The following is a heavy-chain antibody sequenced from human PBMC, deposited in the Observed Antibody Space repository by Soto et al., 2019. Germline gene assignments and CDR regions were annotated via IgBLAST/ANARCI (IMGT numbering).Heavy chain of an antibody. J-gene: IGHJ6*02. CDR3: ARTAAGTSYYYYYGMDV. V-gene: IGHV4-4*02. Sequence: QVQLQESGPGLVKPSGTLSLTCAVSGGSISSSNWWSWVRQPPGKGLEWIGEIYHSGSTNYNPSLTSRVTISVDKSKNQFSLKLSSVTAADTAVYYCARTAAGTSYYYYYGMDVWGQGTTVTVSS. CDR2: IYHSGST. CDR1: GGSISSSNW. D-gene: IGHD6-13*01.